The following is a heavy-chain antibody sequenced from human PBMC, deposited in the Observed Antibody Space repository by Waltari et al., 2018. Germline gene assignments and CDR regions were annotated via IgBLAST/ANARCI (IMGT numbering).Heavy chain of an antibody. J-gene: IGHJ4*02. CDR3: ARVRPGEGYYFDY. Sequence: QVQLVESGGGLVKPGGSLRLSCAASGFPFSDSYMSLIRQAPGKGLEWVSYISGGSATIYFADSVKGRFTISRDNDKKSLYLQMNSLRAEDTAVYYCARVRPGEGYYFDYWGQGTLVTVSS. D-gene: IGHD3-10*01. V-gene: IGHV3-11*01. CDR2: ISGGSATI. CDR1: GFPFSDSY.